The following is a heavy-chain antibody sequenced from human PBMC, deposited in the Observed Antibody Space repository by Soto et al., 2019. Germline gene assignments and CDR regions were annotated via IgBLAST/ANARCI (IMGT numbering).Heavy chain of an antibody. V-gene: IGHV4-59*01. CDR2: IYYSGST. Sequence: SETLSLTCTVSGGSISSYYWSWIRQPPGKGLEWIGYIYYSGSTNYNPSLRSRVTISVDTSKNQFSLKLSSVTAADTAVYYCARGGRSIMITYYFDYWGQGTLVTVSS. CDR3: ARGGRSIMITYYFDY. D-gene: IGHD3-16*01. J-gene: IGHJ4*02. CDR1: GGSISSYY.